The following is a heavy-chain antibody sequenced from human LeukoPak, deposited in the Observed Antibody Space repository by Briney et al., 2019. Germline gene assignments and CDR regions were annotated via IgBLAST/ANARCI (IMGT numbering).Heavy chain of an antibody. CDR2: INHSGST. CDR3: ARTPWGIAAYNWFDP. D-gene: IGHD6-25*01. Sequence: SETLSLTCAVYGGSFSAYYWSWIRQPPGKGLEWIGEINHSGSTNYNPSLKSRVTISVDTSKNQFSLKLSSVTAADTAVYYCARTPWGIAAYNWFDPWGQGTLVTVSS. J-gene: IGHJ5*02. CDR1: GGSFSAYY. V-gene: IGHV4-34*01.